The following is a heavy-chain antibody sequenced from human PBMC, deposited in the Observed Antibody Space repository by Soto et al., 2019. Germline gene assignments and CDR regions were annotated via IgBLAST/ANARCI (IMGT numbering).Heavy chain of an antibody. CDR3: ARASYTMSTNYYLDH. V-gene: IGHV3-21*01. CDR2: ISSSSSYI. CDR1: GFTFSSYS. J-gene: IGHJ4*02. Sequence: GGSLRLSCAASGFTFSSYSMNWVRQAPGKGLEWVSSISSSSSYIYYADSVKGRFTISRDGSKNTLYLQMNSLRAEDTAVYYCARASYTMSTNYYLDHWGQGTPVNVSS. D-gene: IGHD3-10*02.